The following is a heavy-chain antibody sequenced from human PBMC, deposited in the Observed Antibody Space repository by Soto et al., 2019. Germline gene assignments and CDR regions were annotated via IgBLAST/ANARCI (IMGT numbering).Heavy chain of an antibody. Sequence: QVQLVESGGGVVQPGRSLRLSCAASGFTFSSYAMHWVRQAPGKGLEWVAVISYDGSNKYYADSVKGRFTISRDNSKNTLYLQMNSMRAEDTAVYYCARSLGDGYYDSSGYYSDYWGQGTLVTVSS. CDR2: ISYDGSNK. CDR1: GFTFSSYA. D-gene: IGHD3-22*01. V-gene: IGHV3-30-3*01. CDR3: ARSLGDGYYDSSGYYSDY. J-gene: IGHJ4*02.